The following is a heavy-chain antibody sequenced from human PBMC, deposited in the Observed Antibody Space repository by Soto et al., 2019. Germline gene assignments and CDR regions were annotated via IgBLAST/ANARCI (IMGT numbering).Heavy chain of an antibody. J-gene: IGHJ4*02. CDR1: RYTFTSYA. V-gene: IGHV1-3*01. Sequence: GASVKVSCKASRYTFTSYAMHWVRQAPGQRLEWMGWINAGNGNTKYSQKFQGRVTITRDTSASTAYMELSSLRSEDTAVYYCARVPSYGYPFFDYWGQGTLVTVSS. CDR3: ARVPSYGYPFFDY. CDR2: INAGNGNT. D-gene: IGHD5-18*01.